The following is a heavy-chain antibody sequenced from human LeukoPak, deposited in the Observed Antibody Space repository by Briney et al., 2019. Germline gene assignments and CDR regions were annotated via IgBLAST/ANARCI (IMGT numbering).Heavy chain of an antibody. CDR1: GGSISNYY. J-gene: IGHJ6*02. CDR2: INYSGST. Sequence: SETLSLTCAVSGGSISNYYLNWIRQPPGKGLEWIGYINYSGSTNYNPSLKSRVTISIDTSKNQFSLKLSSVTAADTAVYYCARDYFTSYYYYGMDVWGQGTTVTVPS. D-gene: IGHD2/OR15-2a*01. V-gene: IGHV4-59*01. CDR3: ARDYFTSYYYYGMDV.